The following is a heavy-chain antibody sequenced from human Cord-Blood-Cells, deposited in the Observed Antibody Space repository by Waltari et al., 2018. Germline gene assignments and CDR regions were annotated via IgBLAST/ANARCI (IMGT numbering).Heavy chain of an antibody. J-gene: IGHJ4*02. Sequence: QVQLQQWGAGLLKPSETLSLTCAVYGGSFRGYYWSWIRQPPGEGLEWIGEINHSGSTNYNPSLKSRVTISVDTSKNQFSLKLSSVTAADTAVYYCAREDAETSYFDYWGQGTLVTVSS. CDR1: GGSFRGYY. CDR3: AREDAETSYFDY. D-gene: IGHD2-15*01. CDR2: INHSGST. V-gene: IGHV4-34*01.